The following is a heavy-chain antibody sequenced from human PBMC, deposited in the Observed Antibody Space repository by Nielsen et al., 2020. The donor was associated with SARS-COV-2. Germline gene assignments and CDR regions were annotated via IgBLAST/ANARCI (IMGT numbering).Heavy chain of an antibody. Sequence: VRQAPGKGLEWVSSISSSSSYIYYADSVKGRFTISRVNAKNSLYLQMNSLRAEDTAVYYCARDLFYGSGSYYLASWGMDVWGQGTTVTVSS. CDR2: ISSSSSYI. J-gene: IGHJ6*02. V-gene: IGHV3-21*01. D-gene: IGHD3-10*01. CDR3: ARDLFYGSGSYYLASWGMDV.